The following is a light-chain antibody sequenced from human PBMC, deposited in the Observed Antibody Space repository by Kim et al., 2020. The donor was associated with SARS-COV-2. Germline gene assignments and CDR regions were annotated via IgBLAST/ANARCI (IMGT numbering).Light chain of an antibody. V-gene: IGLV3-1*01. Sequence: SYELTQPPSVSVSPGQTASITCSGDKLGDKYACWYQQKPGQSPVLVIYQDSKRPSGILERFSGSNSGNTATLTISGTQAMDEADYYCQAWDSSTNWVFGGGTQLTVL. CDR3: QAWDSSTNWV. CDR2: QDS. J-gene: IGLJ3*02. CDR1: KLGDKY.